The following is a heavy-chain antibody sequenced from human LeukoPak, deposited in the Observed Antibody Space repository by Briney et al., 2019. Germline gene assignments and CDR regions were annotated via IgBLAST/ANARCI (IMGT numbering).Heavy chain of an antibody. CDR2: INPSGGST. J-gene: IGHJ5*02. Sequence: ASVKVSCKASGYTFTSYYMHWVRQAPGQGLEWMGIINPSGGSTSYAQKFQGRVTMTRDTSTSKVYMELSRLRSEDTAVYYCAQDISGGMYGIWFDPWGQGTLVTVSS. CDR1: GYTFTSYY. V-gene: IGHV1-46*01. CDR3: AQDISGGMYGIWFDP. D-gene: IGHD2-8*01.